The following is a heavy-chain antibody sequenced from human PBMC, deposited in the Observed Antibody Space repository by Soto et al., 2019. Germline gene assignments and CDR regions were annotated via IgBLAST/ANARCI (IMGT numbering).Heavy chain of an antibody. V-gene: IGHV4-39*01. Sequence: QLQLQESGPGLVKPSETLSLTCTVSGGSISSSSYYWGWIRQPPGKGLEWIGSIYYSGSTYYYPYLTSRVTLSVDTSKNRVSQNLSSVNAANTAAYYFARHRGDYYDGIDVWGQGSTVTVSS. CDR2: IYYSGST. CDR3: ARHRGDYYDGIDV. J-gene: IGHJ6*02. CDR1: GGSISSSSYY.